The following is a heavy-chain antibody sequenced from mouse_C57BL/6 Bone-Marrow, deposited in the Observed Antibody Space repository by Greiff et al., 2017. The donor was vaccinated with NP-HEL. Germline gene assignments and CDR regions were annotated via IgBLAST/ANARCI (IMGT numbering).Heavy chain of an antibody. Sequence: EVKVVESGGGLVKPGGSLKLSCAASGFTFSSYAMSWVRQTPEKRLEWVATISDGGSYTYYPDNVKGRFTISRDNAKNNLYLQMSHLKSEDTAMYYCARGSYYYGSSPYYYAMDYWGQGTSVTVSS. J-gene: IGHJ4*01. D-gene: IGHD1-1*01. V-gene: IGHV5-4*03. CDR3: ARGSYYYGSSPYYYAMDY. CDR2: ISDGGSYT. CDR1: GFTFSSYA.